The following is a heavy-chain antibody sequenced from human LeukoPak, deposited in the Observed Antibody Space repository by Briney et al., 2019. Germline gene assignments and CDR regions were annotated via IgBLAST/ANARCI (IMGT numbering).Heavy chain of an antibody. Sequence: GGSLRLSCAASGFTFSAYSMNWVRQAPGKGLEWVSSISSSGTNIYYADSVKGRFTISRDNARGSLSLQMNSLRAEDTAVYYCARDLYGSGRYQRDYWGQGTLVTVSS. CDR3: ARDLYGSGRYQRDY. CDR1: GFTFSAYS. J-gene: IGHJ4*02. CDR2: ISSSGTNI. V-gene: IGHV3-21*01. D-gene: IGHD3-10*01.